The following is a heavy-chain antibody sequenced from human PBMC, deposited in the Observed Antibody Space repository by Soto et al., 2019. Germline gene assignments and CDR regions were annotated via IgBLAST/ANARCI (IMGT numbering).Heavy chain of an antibody. CDR3: ARVGATLYYYGMDV. D-gene: IGHD1-26*01. J-gene: IGHJ6*02. Sequence: EVQLVESGGGLIQPGGSLRLSCAASGFTVSSNYMSWVRQAPGKGLEWVSVIYSGGSTYYADSVKGRFTISRDNSKNTLYLQMNSLTAEDTAVYYCARVGATLYYYGMDVWGQGTTVTVSS. CDR2: IYSGGST. CDR1: GFTVSSNY. V-gene: IGHV3-53*01.